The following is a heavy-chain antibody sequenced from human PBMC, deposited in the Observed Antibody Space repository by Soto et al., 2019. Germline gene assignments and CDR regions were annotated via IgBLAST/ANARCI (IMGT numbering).Heavy chain of an antibody. CDR3: ARGGHGLNFGVVIRFISDAFDI. Sequence: ASVKVSCKASGYTFTSYDINWVRQATGQGLEWMGWMNPNSGNTGYAQKFQGRVTMTRNTSISTAYMELSSLRSEDTAVYYCARGGHGLNFGVVIRFISDAFDIWGQGTMVTVSS. V-gene: IGHV1-8*01. J-gene: IGHJ3*02. CDR2: MNPNSGNT. D-gene: IGHD3-3*01. CDR1: GYTFTSYD.